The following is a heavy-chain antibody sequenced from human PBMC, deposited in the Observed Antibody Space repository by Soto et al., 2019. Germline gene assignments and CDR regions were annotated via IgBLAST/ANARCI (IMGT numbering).Heavy chain of an antibody. CDR3: ARRNSGWYFDL. CDR1: GFTFSSYA. D-gene: IGHD4-4*01. J-gene: IGHJ2*01. V-gene: IGHV3-23*01. CDR2: ISGSGDST. Sequence: EVQLLESGGGLVQPGGSLRLSCAASGFTFSSYAMNWVRQAPGKGLQWVSVISGSGDSTYYADSVKGRFTISRDNSKNTLYLQMNSLRAEHTAVYYCARRNSGWYFDLWGRGTLLTVSS.